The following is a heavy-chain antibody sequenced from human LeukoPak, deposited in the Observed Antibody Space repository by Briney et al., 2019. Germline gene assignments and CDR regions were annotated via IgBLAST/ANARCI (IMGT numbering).Heavy chain of an antibody. CDR2: ISGSGDTK. V-gene: IGHV3-23*01. CDR1: GFTFSSFS. CDR3: DLLRGGSNYGDYYFDY. D-gene: IGHD1-26*01. Sequence: RGSLRLSCAASGFTFSSFSMRWVRQAPGGGLEWVSGISGSGDTKYYADSVQSRFTISRNNSKNPLYMQMTSLRADETALFYCDLLRGGSNYGDYYFDYWGQGALVTVSS. J-gene: IGHJ4*02.